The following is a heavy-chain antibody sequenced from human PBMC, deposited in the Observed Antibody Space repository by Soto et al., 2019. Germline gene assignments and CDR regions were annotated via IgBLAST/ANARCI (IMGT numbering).Heavy chain of an antibody. V-gene: IGHV3-7*03. CDR1: GFTFSSLW. Sequence: GGSLRLSCAVSGFTFSSLWMTWFRQAPGRGLEWVANIKQEGSEVYYVDSVKGRFTISRDSARDSVFLQMNSLKTEDTAVYYCATRPSDNSYYAIFDYWGRGTLVTVSS. CDR2: IKQEGSEV. D-gene: IGHD3-10*01. CDR3: ATRPSDNSYYAIFDY. J-gene: IGHJ4*02.